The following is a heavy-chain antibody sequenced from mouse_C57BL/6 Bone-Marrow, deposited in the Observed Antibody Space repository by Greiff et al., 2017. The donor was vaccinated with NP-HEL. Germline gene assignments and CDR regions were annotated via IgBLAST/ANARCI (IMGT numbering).Heavy chain of an antibody. V-gene: IGHV6-3*01. Sequence: EVQLVESGGGLVQPGGSMKLSCVASGFTFSNYWMNWVRQSPEKGLEWVAQIRLKSDNYATHYAESVKGRFTISRDDSKSSVYLQMNNLRAEDTGIYYCTANYGSSRYFDVWGTGTTVTVSS. CDR3: TANYGSSRYFDV. CDR2: IRLKSDNYAT. J-gene: IGHJ1*03. D-gene: IGHD1-1*01. CDR1: GFTFSNYW.